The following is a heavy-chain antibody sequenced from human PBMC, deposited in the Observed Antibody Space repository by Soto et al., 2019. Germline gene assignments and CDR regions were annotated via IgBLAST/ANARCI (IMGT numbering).Heavy chain of an antibody. CDR2: IYWDDDK. D-gene: IGHD3-10*01. CDR1: GFSLSPSGVG. CDR3: AHRRGFGENSN. J-gene: IGHJ4*02. V-gene: IGHV2-5*02. Sequence: QITLKESGPPLVNPTQTLTLTCIFSGFSLSPSGVGVGWIRQPPGKALEWLAVIYWDDDKRYSPSLKSRLTSTKDTSKNQVIHTMTNVDPVDTATYYCAHRRGFGENSNWGQGTLVTVSS.